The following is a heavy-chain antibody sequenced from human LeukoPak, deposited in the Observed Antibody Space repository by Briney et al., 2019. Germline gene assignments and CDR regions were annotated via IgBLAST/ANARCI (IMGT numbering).Heavy chain of an antibody. D-gene: IGHD5-24*01. J-gene: IGHJ4*02. CDR2: INDGGRT. CDR3: AGAPETGH. CDR1: GFTVSNNY. Sequence: GGSLRLSCAASGFTVSNNYMTWVRQAPGKGLESVSVINDGGRTFYADSVKGRFTISRDNTKNMLYLQMSSLRAEDTAVYYCAGAPETGHWGQGTLVTVSS. V-gene: IGHV3-66*01.